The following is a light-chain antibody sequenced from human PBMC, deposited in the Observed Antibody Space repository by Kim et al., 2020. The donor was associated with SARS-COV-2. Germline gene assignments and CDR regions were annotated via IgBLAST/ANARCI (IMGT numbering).Light chain of an antibody. V-gene: IGLV1-44*01. CDR2: STD. CDR1: RSNIRSNF. Sequence: GQRVTISCSGRRSNIRSNFVHWYQQLPQTAPKLIIYSTDERPSGVPDRFSGSKSGTSASLAISALQSEDEGDYYCATWDDSLGGPVFGGGTQLTVL. J-gene: IGLJ3*02. CDR3: ATWDDSLGGPV.